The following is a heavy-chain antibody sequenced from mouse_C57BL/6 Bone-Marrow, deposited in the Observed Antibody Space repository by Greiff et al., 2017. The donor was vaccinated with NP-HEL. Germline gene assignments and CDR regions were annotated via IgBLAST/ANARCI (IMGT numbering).Heavy chain of an antibody. Sequence: EVQLQQSGAELVRPGASVKLSCTASGFNIKDDYMHWVKQRPEQGLEWIGWIDPENGDTEYASKFQGKATITADTSSNTAYLQLSSLTSEDTAVYYCPLYGRDYWGQGTTLTVSS. D-gene: IGHD1-1*01. CDR2: IDPENGDT. CDR1: GFNIKDDY. J-gene: IGHJ2*01. V-gene: IGHV14-4*01. CDR3: PLYGRDY.